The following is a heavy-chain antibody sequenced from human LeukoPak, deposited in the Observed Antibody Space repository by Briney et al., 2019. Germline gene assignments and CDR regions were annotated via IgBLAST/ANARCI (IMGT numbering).Heavy chain of an antibody. CDR3: ARRLTTGTNDY. J-gene: IGHJ4*02. CDR2: FYISGSS. Sequence: PSETLSLTCTVSGDSISSYYWTWIRQPAGKGLEWIGRFYISGSSSYSPSLKSRVTMSVDKSKNQFSLKLTSVTAADTAVYYCARRLTTGTNDYWGQGTLVTVSS. CDR1: GDSISSYY. D-gene: IGHD1-7*01. V-gene: IGHV4-4*07.